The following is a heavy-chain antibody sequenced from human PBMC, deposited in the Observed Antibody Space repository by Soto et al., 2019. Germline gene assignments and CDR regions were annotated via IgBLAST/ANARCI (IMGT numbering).Heavy chain of an antibody. J-gene: IGHJ3*02. CDR1: GFTFSDYY. CDR2: ISSSGSTI. D-gene: IGHD2-21*02. Sequence: QVQLVESGGGLVKPGGTLRLSCAASGFTFSDYYMSWIRQAPGKGLVWVSYISSSGSTIYYADSVKGRFTISRENAKNSLHLQMTSLRAEDTAVDYCARDPVTGHDACDIWGQGTMVAVSS. CDR3: ARDPVTGHDACDI. V-gene: IGHV3-11*01.